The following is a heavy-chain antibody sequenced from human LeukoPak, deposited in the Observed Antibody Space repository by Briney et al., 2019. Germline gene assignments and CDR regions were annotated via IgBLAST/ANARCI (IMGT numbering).Heavy chain of an antibody. CDR2: INAGNGNT. V-gene: IGHV1-3*03. D-gene: IGHD6-13*01. CDR1: GYTFTSYA. CDR3: ARGASSSWYRGDWFDP. J-gene: IGHJ5*02. Sequence: ASVKVSCKASGYTFTSYAMHWVRQAPGQRLEWMGWINAGNGNTKYSQEFQGRVTITRDTSASTAYMELSSLRSEDMAVYYCARGASSSWYRGDWFDPWGQGTLVTVSS.